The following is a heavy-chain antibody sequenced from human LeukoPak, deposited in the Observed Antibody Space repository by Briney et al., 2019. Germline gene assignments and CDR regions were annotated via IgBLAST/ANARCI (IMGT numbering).Heavy chain of an antibody. CDR3: ASEVVPAANLGYSYGADAFDI. J-gene: IGHJ3*02. D-gene: IGHD2-2*01. CDR2: ISSNSDTI. V-gene: IGHV3-48*01. Sequence: PGGSLRLSCAASGFTFSTYNMNWVRQAPGKGLEWVSYISSNSDTIYYADSVKGRFTISRDNAKNSLYVQMNSLRAEDTAVYYCASEVVPAANLGYSYGADAFDIWGQGTMVTVSS. CDR1: GFTFSTYN.